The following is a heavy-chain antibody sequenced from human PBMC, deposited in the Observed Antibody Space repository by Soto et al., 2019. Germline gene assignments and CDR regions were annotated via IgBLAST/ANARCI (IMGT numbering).Heavy chain of an antibody. J-gene: IGHJ5*02. Sequence: TLSLTCSVSGASICSGTYPWIWFRQPPGKGLEWIGYIFHTGSTYYNPSLKSRVTISIDKSKNQFSLNLSSVTAADTAVYYCARDQRGYYGSGSFSWFGTWGQGTLVTVSS. CDR3: ARDQRGYYGSGSFSWFGT. V-gene: IGHV4-30-2*01. D-gene: IGHD3-10*01. CDR1: GASICSGTYP. CDR2: IFHTGST.